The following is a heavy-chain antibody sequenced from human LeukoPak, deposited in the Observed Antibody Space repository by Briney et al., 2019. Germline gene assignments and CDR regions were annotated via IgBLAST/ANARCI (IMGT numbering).Heavy chain of an antibody. CDR2: VNPNSGGT. Sequence: GASVKVSCKASGYTFTGYYMHRVRQAPGQGLEWMGWVNPNSGGTNYAQKFQGRVTMTRDTSISTAYMELSRLRSDDTAVYYCARSVGITGAEFDYWGQGTLVTVSS. D-gene: IGHD1-20*01. V-gene: IGHV1-2*02. J-gene: IGHJ4*02. CDR1: GYTFTGYY. CDR3: ARSVGITGAEFDY.